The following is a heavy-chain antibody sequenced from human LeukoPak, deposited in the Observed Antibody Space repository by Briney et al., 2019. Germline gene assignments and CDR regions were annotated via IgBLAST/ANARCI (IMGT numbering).Heavy chain of an antibody. CDR1: GFTVSSYE. CDR3: ATTSIAAAVPGCFDY. D-gene: IGHD6-13*01. Sequence: GGSLRLSCAASGFTVSSYEMNWVRQAPGKGLEWVSYISSSGKTIYYADSTKGRFAVSRDNAKNSLYLQMNSLRAEDTAVYYCATTSIAAAVPGCFDYWGQGTLVTVFS. J-gene: IGHJ4*02. CDR2: ISSSGKTI. V-gene: IGHV3-48*03.